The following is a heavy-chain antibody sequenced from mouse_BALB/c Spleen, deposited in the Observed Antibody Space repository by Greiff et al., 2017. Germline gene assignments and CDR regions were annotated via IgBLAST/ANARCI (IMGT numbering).Heavy chain of an antibody. V-gene: IGHV1-7*01. J-gene: IGHJ4*01. D-gene: IGHD2-4*01. CDR1: GYTFTSYW. Sequence: QVHVKQSGAELAKPGASVKMSCKASGYTFTSYWMHWVKQRPGQGLEWIGYINPSTGYTEYNQKFKDKATLTADKSSSTAYMQLSSLTSEDSAVYYCARTIYYDYSYAMDYWGQGTSVTVSS. CDR3: ARTIYYDYSYAMDY. CDR2: INPSTGYT.